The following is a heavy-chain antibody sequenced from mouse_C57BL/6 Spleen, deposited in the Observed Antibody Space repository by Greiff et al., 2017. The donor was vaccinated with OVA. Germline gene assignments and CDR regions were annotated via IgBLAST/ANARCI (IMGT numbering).Heavy chain of an antibody. D-gene: IGHD1-1*01. Sequence: VHLVESGAELVRPGASVKLSCKASGYTFTDYYINWVKQRPGQGLEWIARIYPGSGNTYYNEKFKGKATLTAEKSSSTAYMQLSSLTSEDSAVYFCARDGSRQGYFDVWGTGTTVTVSS. CDR1: GYTFTDYY. CDR3: ARDGSRQGYFDV. CDR2: IYPGSGNT. V-gene: IGHV1-76*01. J-gene: IGHJ1*03.